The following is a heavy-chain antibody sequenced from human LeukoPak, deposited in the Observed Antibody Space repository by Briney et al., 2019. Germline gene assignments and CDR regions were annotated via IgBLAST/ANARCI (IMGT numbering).Heavy chain of an antibody. V-gene: IGHV1-69*06. CDR1: GGTFSSYA. J-gene: IGHJ6*03. Sequence: SVKVSCKASGGTFSSYAISWVRQAPGQGLEWMGGIIPIFGTANYAQKFQGRVTITADKSTSTAYMELSSLRSEDTAVYYCARESCSGGSCYSLNYYYYYMDVWGKGTTVTVSS. D-gene: IGHD2-15*01. CDR3: ARESCSGGSCYSLNYYYYYMDV. CDR2: IIPIFGTA.